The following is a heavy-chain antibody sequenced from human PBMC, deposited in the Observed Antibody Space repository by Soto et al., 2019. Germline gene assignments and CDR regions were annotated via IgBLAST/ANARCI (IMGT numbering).Heavy chain of an antibody. D-gene: IGHD2-15*01. CDR2: IYHSGST. V-gene: IGHV4-30-2*01. J-gene: IGHJ6*02. Sequence: SETLSLTCAVSGGSISSGGYSWSWIRQPPGKGLEWIGYIYHSGSTYYNPSLKSRVTISVDRSKNQFSLKLSSVTAADTAVYYCAREGRDRTNYYYGMDVWGQGTTVT. CDR3: AREGRDRTNYYYGMDV. CDR1: GGSISSGGYS.